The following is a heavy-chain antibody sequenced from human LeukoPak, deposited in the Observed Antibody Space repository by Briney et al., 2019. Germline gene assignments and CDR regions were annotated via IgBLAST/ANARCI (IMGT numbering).Heavy chain of an antibody. CDR2: ISPTGSTM. D-gene: IGHD2-15*01. CDR1: EVTFSTYA. V-gene: IGHV3-48*04. CDR3: VRGGWRIIETGGDS. Sequence: GGSLRLSCAASEVTFSTYAMNWVRQAPGKGLEWVGYISPTGSTMFYADSVKGRFTISRDNADISLYLRMNSLRVEDTALYYCVRGGWRIIETGGDSWGQGTLVTVSS. J-gene: IGHJ4*02.